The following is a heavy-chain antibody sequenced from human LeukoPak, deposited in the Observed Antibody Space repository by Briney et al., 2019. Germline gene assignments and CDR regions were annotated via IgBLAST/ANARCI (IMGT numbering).Heavy chain of an antibody. CDR2: INPSGGST. CDR3: ARGIGQQLSTVGFDY. CDR1: GYTFTSYY. Sequence: ASVKLSCKSSGYTFTSYYLPWVRQPPGQGLDLMGIINPSGGSTSYAQKFQGRVTMTRDASTSTVYMELSSLRSEDTAVYYCARGIGQQLSTVGFDYWGQGTLVTVSS. V-gene: IGHV1-46*01. D-gene: IGHD6-13*01. J-gene: IGHJ4*02.